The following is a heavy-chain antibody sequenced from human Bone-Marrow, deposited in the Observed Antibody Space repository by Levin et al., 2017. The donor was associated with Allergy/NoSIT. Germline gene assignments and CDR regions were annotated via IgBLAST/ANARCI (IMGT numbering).Heavy chain of an antibody. D-gene: IGHD3-9*01. CDR1: GFTFSSYG. J-gene: IGHJ6*02. Sequence: GGSLRLSCAASGFTFSSYGMHWVRQAPGKGLEWVAVIWYDGSNKYYADSVKGRFTISRDNSKNTLYLQMNSLRAEDTAVYYCARDRYYDILTGTFYYYGMDVWGQGTTVTVSS. CDR2: IWYDGSNK. V-gene: IGHV3-33*01. CDR3: ARDRYYDILTGTFYYYGMDV.